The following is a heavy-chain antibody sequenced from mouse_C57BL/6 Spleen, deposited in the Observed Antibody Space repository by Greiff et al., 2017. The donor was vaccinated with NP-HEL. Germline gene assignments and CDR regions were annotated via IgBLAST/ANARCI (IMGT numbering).Heavy chain of an antibody. CDR2: INYDGSST. CDR1: GFTFSDYY. Sequence: DVMLVESEGGLVQPGSSMKLSCTASGFTFSDYYMAGVRQVPEKGLEWVANINYDGSSTYYLDSLKSRFIISRGNAKNILYLQMRSLTSEDTATYYCAREDYGSSYFAYWGQGTTLTVSS. J-gene: IGHJ2*01. D-gene: IGHD1-1*01. V-gene: IGHV5-16*01. CDR3: AREDYGSSYFAY.